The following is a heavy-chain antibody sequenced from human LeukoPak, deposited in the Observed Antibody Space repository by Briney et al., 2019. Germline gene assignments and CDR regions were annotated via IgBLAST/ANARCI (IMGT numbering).Heavy chain of an antibody. Sequence: GGSLRLSCATSGFTFSSYGMHWVRQAPGKGLEWVAFIRYDGSNKYYADSVKGRFTISRDNSKNTLYLQMNSLRAEDTAVYYCAKARNDYGDPPGWFDPWGQGTLVTVSS. D-gene: IGHD4-17*01. CDR3: AKARNDYGDPPGWFDP. V-gene: IGHV3-30*02. J-gene: IGHJ5*02. CDR1: GFTFSSYG. CDR2: IRYDGSNK.